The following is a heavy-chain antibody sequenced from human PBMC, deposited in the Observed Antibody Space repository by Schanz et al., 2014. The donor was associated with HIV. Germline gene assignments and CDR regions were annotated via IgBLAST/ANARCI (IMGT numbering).Heavy chain of an antibody. V-gene: IGHV3-9*01. CDR3: AKAKSPWTFYYYGMDV. CDR1: GFTFSTYS. Sequence: EVQLVESGGGLVKPGGSLRLSCAGSGFTFSTYSMNWVRRAPGKGLEWVSGISWNSGSIGYADSVKGRFTISRDNAKNSLYLQMNSLRAEDTALYYCAKAKSPWTFYYYGMDVWGQGTTVTVSS. CDR2: ISWNSGSI. J-gene: IGHJ6*02.